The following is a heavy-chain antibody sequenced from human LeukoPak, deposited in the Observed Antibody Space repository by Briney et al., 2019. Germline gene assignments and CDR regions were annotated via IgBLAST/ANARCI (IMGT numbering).Heavy chain of an antibody. J-gene: IGHJ4*02. CDR2: ISSSSSTI. V-gene: IGHV3-48*02. Sequence: PGGSLRLSCAASGFTFSRYRMNWVRQAPGKGLEWVSYISSSSSTIYYADSVKGRFTISRDNAKNSLYLQMNSLRDEDTAVYYCARYPLRYCSGGSCYYFWGQGTLVTVSS. CDR3: ARYPLRYCSGGSCYYF. D-gene: IGHD2-15*01. CDR1: GFTFSRYR.